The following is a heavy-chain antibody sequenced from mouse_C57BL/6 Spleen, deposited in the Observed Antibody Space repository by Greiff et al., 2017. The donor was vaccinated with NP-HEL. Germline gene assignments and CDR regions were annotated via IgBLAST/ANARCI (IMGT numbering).Heavy chain of an antibody. Sequence: VQLQQSGAELVRPGASVKLSCTASGFNFNDYYMHWVKQRPEQGLEWIGRIYPEDGDTEYAPKFKGKATMTADTSSNTAYLHLSSLTSEDTAVYYCTSFITTVIYLDSGGKGTPPTVSS. J-gene: IGHJ2*01. CDR1: GFNFNDYY. CDR3: TSFITTVIYLDS. V-gene: IGHV14-1*01. D-gene: IGHD1-1*01. CDR2: IYPEDGDT.